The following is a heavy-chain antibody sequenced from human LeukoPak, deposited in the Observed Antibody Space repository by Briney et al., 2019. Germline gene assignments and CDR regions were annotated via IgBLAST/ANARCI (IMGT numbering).Heavy chain of an antibody. CDR3: ARADYGGNFPLFDY. J-gene: IGHJ4*02. Sequence: SAKVSCKTSGYTFTSYYMHWVLHPTKQELEWMGIINPSGGSTSYAQKFQGRVTMTRDMSTSTVYMELSSLRSEDTAVYYCARADYGGNFPLFDYWGQGTLVTVSS. CDR2: INPSGGST. CDR1: GYTFTSYY. D-gene: IGHD4-23*01. V-gene: IGHV1-46*01.